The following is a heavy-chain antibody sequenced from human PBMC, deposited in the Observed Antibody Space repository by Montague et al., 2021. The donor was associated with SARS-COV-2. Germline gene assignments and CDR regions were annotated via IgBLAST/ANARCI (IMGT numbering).Heavy chain of an antibody. Sequence: SETLSLTCTVSGGSISSYYWSWIRQPPGKGLEWIGYIYYSGSTNYNPSLKSRVTISVDTSKNQFSLKLSSVTAADTAVYYCARLARGEYYDFWSGSHEHPHYYYGRDVWGQGTTVPVSS. CDR2: IYYSGST. CDR3: ARLARGEYYDFWSGSHEHPHYYYGRDV. D-gene: IGHD3-3*01. V-gene: IGHV4-59*08. J-gene: IGHJ6*02. CDR1: GGSISSYY.